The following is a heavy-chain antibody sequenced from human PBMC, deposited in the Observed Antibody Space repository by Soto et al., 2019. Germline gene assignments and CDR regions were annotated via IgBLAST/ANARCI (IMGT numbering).Heavy chain of an antibody. D-gene: IGHD4-4*01. CDR2: ISWNSGSI. CDR3: AKGMVGSVTPFEY. CDR1: GFTFDDYA. Sequence: EVQLVESGGGLVQPGRSLRLSCAASGFTFDDYAMHWVRQAPGKGLEWVSGISWNSGSIGYADSVKGRLTISRDNAKNSLYLQMNRLRAEDTALYYCAKGMVGSVTPFEYWGPGTLVTVSS. V-gene: IGHV3-9*01. J-gene: IGHJ4*02.